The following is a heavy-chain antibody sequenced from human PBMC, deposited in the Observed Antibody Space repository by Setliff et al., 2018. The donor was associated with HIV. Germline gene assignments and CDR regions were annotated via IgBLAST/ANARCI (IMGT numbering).Heavy chain of an antibody. D-gene: IGHD3-10*01. V-gene: IGHV5-51*01. CDR1: GYSFTRYW. CDR2: IFPGDSDT. J-gene: IGHJ3*01. Sequence: GESLKISCQGSGYSFTRYWIGWARQMPGKGLEWMGIIFPGDSDTRFSPSFQGQVSLSVDKSATTAYLHWSSLKASDTAIYYCARRSVSHGNGFDLWGQGTLVTVS. CDR3: ARRSVSHGNGFDL.